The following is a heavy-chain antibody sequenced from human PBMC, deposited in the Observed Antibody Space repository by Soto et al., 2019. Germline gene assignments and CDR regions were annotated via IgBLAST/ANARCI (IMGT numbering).Heavy chain of an antibody. Sequence: PGESLKISCKGSGYSFTSYWIGWVRQMPGKGLEWMGIIYPGDSDTRYSPSFQGQVTISTDKSISTAYLQWSSLKASDTAMYYCARYTSSLNYYYYMDVWGKETTVTVSS. V-gene: IGHV5-51*01. D-gene: IGHD2-2*02. J-gene: IGHJ6*03. CDR1: GYSFTSYW. CDR3: ARYTSSLNYYYYMDV. CDR2: IYPGDSDT.